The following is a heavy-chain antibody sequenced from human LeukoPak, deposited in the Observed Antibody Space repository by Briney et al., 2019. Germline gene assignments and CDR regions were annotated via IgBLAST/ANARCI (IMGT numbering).Heavy chain of an antibody. Sequence: SQTLSLTCTVSGGSISSGDYYWSWTRQPPGKGLEWIGYIYYSGSTYYNPSLKSRVTISVDTSKNQFSLKLSSVTAADTAVYYCARVLGHDILTGWDYFDYWGQGTLVTVSS. CDR1: GGSISSGDYY. CDR3: ARVLGHDILTGWDYFDY. J-gene: IGHJ4*02. CDR2: IYYSGST. V-gene: IGHV4-30-4*08. D-gene: IGHD3-9*01.